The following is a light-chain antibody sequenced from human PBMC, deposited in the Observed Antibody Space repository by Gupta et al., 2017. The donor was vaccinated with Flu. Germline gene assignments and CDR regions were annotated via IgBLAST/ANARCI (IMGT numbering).Light chain of an antibody. CDR2: ATS. V-gene: IGKV3-20*01. CDR3: QQFGSSPLT. Sequence: EIVLTQSPGTLSLSPGERVTLSCRAGQSVSSNYLAWYQQRPGQAPRLLMYATSNRATGISDRFSGSGSGTDFTLTISRLEPEDFAVYYCQQFGSSPLTFGGGTRVEIK. J-gene: IGKJ4*01. CDR1: QSVSSNY.